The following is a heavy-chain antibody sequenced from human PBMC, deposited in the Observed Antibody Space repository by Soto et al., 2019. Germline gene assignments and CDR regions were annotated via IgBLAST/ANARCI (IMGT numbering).Heavy chain of an antibody. V-gene: IGHV3-23*01. CDR3: ARSEMTYNWND. CDR2: VSGSGEMT. J-gene: IGHJ4*02. CDR1: GFRFRGDA. Sequence: EVQLLESGGGLVQPGGSLRISCATSGFRFRGDAMSWVRQAPGKGLEWVSSVSGSGEMTHYADSVKGRFTISRDNSKNMLYLHMESLRVDDTAVYYCARSEMTYNWNDWGQGTLVTVSS. D-gene: IGHD1-20*01.